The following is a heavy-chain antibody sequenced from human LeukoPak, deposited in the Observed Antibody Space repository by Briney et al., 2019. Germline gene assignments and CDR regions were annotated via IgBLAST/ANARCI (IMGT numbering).Heavy chain of an antibody. CDR2: ISYDGSNK. CDR3: ARGVGFGEPDGYFDY. D-gene: IGHD3-10*01. Sequence: GGSLRLSCAASGFTFSSYAMSWVRQAPGKGLEWVAVISYDGSNKYYADSVKGRFAISRDNSKNTLYLQMNSLRAEDTAVYYCARGVGFGEPDGYFDYWGQGTLVTVSS. V-gene: IGHV3-30*03. J-gene: IGHJ4*02. CDR1: GFTFSSYA.